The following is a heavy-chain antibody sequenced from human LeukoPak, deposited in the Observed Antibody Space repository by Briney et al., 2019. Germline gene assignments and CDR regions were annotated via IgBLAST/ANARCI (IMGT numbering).Heavy chain of an antibody. V-gene: IGHV4-4*07. CDR2: IYTTGGT. Sequence: PSETLSLTCSVSGAYVRSYHWTWVRLPAGKGLEWIGRIYTTGGTNSNPSLSSRLIMSLGTSRNQFSLILRSVTAADTAVYYCASFGYSSGSIDYRGQGTLVTVSS. CDR3: ASFGYSSGSIDY. D-gene: IGHD6-19*01. J-gene: IGHJ4*02. CDR1: GAYVRSYH.